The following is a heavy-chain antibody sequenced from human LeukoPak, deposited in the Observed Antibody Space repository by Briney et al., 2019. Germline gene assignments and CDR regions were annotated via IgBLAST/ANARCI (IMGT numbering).Heavy chain of an antibody. J-gene: IGHJ3*02. V-gene: IGHV3-33*01. CDR3: ARATGDGRHAFDI. D-gene: IGHD7-27*01. Sequence: PGGSLRLSCAASGFTFSSYGMHWVRQAPGKGLEWVAVIWYDGSNKYYADSVKGRFTISRDNSKNTLYLQMNSLRAEDTAVYYCARATGDGRHAFDIWGQGTIVTVSS. CDR1: GFTFSSYG. CDR2: IWYDGSNK.